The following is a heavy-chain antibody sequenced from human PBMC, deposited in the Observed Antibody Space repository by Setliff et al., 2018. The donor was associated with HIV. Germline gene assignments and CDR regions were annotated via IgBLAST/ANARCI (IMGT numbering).Heavy chain of an antibody. D-gene: IGHD1-26*01. CDR2: FDPEDGET. Sequence: GASVKVSCKVSGYTLTELSMHWVRQAPGKGLEWMGGFDPEDGETIYAQKFQGRVTMTEDTSTDTAYMELSSLRSEDTAVYYCATDLSGSYWYYFDYWGQGTLVTVSS. V-gene: IGHV1-24*01. CDR1: GYTLTELS. CDR3: ATDLSGSYWYYFDY. J-gene: IGHJ4*02.